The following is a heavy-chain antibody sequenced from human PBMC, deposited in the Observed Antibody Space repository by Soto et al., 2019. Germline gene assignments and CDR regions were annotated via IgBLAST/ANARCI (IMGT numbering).Heavy chain of an antibody. J-gene: IGHJ4*02. V-gene: IGHV1-69*01. CDR3: ARPRTTATTKGYDY. CDR1: GGPFSSYP. Sequence: QVQLVQSGAEVQKPGSSVKVSCKASGGPFSSYPLTWVRQAPGQGLEWMGGIIPIFGIVNSAQKFQGRVSITADESTSTAYMELSSLTSEDTAVYYCARPRTTATTKGYDYWGQGTLVTVSS. D-gene: IGHD1-1*01. CDR2: IIPIFGIV.